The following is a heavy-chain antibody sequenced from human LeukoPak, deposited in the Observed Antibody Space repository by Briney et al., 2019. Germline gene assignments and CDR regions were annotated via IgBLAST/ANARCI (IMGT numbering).Heavy chain of an antibody. J-gene: IGHJ6*02. CDR1: GFTFSSYT. V-gene: IGHV3-21*04. CDR3: ARGPVGYCSSTSCSRKGGYYYYGMDV. D-gene: IGHD2-2*01. Sequence: GGSLRLSCAASGFTFSSYTMDWVRQAPGKGLEWVSSISSSSGYIFYADSVKGRFTISRDNAQNSLFLQMNSLRVEDTAVYYCARGPVGYCSSTSCSRKGGYYYYGMDVWGQGTTVTVSS. CDR2: ISSSSGYI.